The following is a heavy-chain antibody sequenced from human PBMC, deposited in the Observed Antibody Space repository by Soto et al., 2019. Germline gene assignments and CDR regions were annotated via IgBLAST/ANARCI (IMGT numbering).Heavy chain of an antibody. CDR1: GGSVNSVSYY. CDR3: ARGAAARYRWFDR. CDR2: VYYSGGT. Sequence: QVQLQESGPGLVKPSETLSLTCTVSGGSVNSVSYYWSWIRQPPGKGLEWVGHVYYSGGTNYNPSLKSRVSISIDTSKNQFSLKLNSVTAADTAFYYCARGAAARYRWFDRWRHGALLTDSS. V-gene: IGHV4-61*01. D-gene: IGHD6-6*01. J-gene: IGHJ5*02.